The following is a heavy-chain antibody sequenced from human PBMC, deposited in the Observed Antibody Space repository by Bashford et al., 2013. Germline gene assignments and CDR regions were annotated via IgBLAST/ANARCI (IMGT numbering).Heavy chain of an antibody. D-gene: IGHD6-19*01. CDR1: GGSIRSHTDY. CDR2: IYYSGST. V-gene: IGHV4-39*01. Sequence: SETLSLTCSVSGGSIRSHTDYWGWIRQSPGKGLEWIGSIYYSGSTHYNPSFKSRITISVDTSKNQFSLRLDSVTAADTAVYFCARNTSDTPKRGNWFDTWGKGTLVTVSS. CDR3: ARNTSDTPKRGNWFDT. J-gene: IGHJ5*02.